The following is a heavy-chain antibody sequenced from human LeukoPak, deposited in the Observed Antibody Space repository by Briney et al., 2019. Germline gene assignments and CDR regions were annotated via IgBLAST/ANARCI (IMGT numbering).Heavy chain of an antibody. D-gene: IGHD5-24*01. CDR1: GFTFSSYA. CDR3: AKDRERWLQLFDY. V-gene: IGHV3-23*01. Sequence: PGGSLRLSCAASGFTFSSYAMSWVRQAPGKGLEWVSAISGRGGSTYYADSVKGRFTISRDNSKNTLYLQMNSLRAEDTAVYYCAKDRERWLQLFDYWGQGTLVTVSS. CDR2: ISGRGGST. J-gene: IGHJ4*02.